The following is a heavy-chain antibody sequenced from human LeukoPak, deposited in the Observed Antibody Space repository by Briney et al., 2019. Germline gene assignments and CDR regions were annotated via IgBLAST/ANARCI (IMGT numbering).Heavy chain of an antibody. D-gene: IGHD3-16*01. CDR3: AKDDRPPTIDYGY. J-gene: IGHJ4*02. Sequence: GGSLRLSCAASGFTFSSYGMHWVRQAPGKGLEWVAFIRYDGSNKYYADSVKGRFTISRDNSKNTLYLQMNSLRAEDTAVYYCAKDDRPPTIDYGYWRQGTLVTVSS. V-gene: IGHV3-30*02. CDR2: IRYDGSNK. CDR1: GFTFSSYG.